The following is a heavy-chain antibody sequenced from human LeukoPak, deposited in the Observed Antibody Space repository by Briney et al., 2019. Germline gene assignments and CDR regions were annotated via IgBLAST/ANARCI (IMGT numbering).Heavy chain of an antibody. V-gene: IGHV4-39*02. CDR1: GDSITNTNYF. J-gene: IGHJ5*02. CDR2: IYYSGSA. CDR3: ARENRVGLWLGGFDP. D-gene: IGHD6-19*01. Sequence: SETLSLTCHVSGDSITNTNYFWGWIRQPPGKDLEWIGSIYYSGSAYYNPSLKSRVTMSVDVSKNQFSLKLRSVTAADTAVYYCARENRVGLWLGGFDPWGQGTLVTVSS.